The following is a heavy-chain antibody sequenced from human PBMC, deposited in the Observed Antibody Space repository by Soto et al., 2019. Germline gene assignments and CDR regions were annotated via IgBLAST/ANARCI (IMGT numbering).Heavy chain of an antibody. CDR2: ISADGKKT. V-gene: IGHV3-30*18. J-gene: IGHJ6*02. CDR1: GFTFSAFG. Sequence: GGSLRLSCAACGFTFSAFGMHWVRQAPGKGLEWVAVISADGKKTFYADSVKGRFTISRDSPHNALFLDLSSLRGDDTAVYYCAKDRGSWDYYYGMDAWGQGTTVTVSS. D-gene: IGHD3-10*01. CDR3: AKDRGSWDYYYGMDA.